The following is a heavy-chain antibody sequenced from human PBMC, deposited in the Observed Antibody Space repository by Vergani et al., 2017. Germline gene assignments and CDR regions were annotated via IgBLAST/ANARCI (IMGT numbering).Heavy chain of an antibody. CDR2: INHSGSS. J-gene: IGHJ6*03. CDR1: GGSFSGYY. V-gene: IGHV4-34*01. CDR3: ARGPRFLTTPNYYYYYMDV. D-gene: IGHD3-22*01. Sequence: QVHLQQWGAGLLKPSETLSLTCAVYGGSFSGYYWSWIRQPPGKGLEWIGEINHSGSSNYNPSLKSRVTISVDTSKNQFSLKLSSVTAADTAVYYCARGPRFLTTPNYYYYYMDVWGKGTRVTVSS.